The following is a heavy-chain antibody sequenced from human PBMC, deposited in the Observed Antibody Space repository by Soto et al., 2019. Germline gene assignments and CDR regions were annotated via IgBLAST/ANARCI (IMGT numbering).Heavy chain of an antibody. CDR3: ATTLYQWLAFDY. D-gene: IGHD6-19*01. V-gene: IGHV1-24*01. Sequence: ASVEVSCKVSGYTLTELSMHWVRQAPGKGLEWMGGFDPEDGETIYAQKFQGRVTMTEDTSTDTAYMELSSLRSEDTAVYYCATTLYQWLAFDYWGQGTLVTVSS. CDR1: GYTLTELS. CDR2: FDPEDGET. J-gene: IGHJ4*02.